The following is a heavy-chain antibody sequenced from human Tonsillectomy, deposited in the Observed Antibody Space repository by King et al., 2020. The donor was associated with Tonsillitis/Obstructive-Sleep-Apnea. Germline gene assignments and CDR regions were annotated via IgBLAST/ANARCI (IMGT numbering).Heavy chain of an antibody. V-gene: IGHV4-59*08. D-gene: IGHD3-16*01. CDR3: ARHWGKAGGRRVDY. CDR1: GGSISSYY. J-gene: IGHJ4*02. Sequence: VQLQESGPGLVKPSETLSLTCTVSGGSISSYYWSWIRQPPGKGLEWIGNGYFSGSTNYNPSLKSRVTISVDSSKNQFSLSLSSVTAADTAVYYCARHWGKAGGRRVDYWGQGTLATVSS. CDR2: GYFSGST.